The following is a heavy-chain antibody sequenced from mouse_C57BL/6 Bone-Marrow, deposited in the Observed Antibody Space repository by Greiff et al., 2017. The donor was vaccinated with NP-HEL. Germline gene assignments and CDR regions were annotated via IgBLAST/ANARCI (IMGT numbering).Heavy chain of an antibody. CDR3: ATSDYGSD. D-gene: IGHD1-1*01. J-gene: IGHJ3*01. CDR2: IYPGDGDT. Sequence: VQLQQSGPELVKPGASVKISCKASGYAFSSSWMNWVKQRPGKGLEWIGRIYPGDGDTNYNGKFKGKATLTADKSSSTAYMQLSSLTSEDSAVYCCATSDYGSDWGQGTLVTVSA. V-gene: IGHV1-82*01. CDR1: GYAFSSSW.